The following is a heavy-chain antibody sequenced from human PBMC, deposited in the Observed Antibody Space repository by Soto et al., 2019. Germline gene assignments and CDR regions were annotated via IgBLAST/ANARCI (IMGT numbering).Heavy chain of an antibody. J-gene: IGHJ4*02. D-gene: IGHD2-15*01. Sequence: QITLKESGPTLVKPTQTLTLTCTFSGFSLSTSGVGVGWIRQPPGKALEWLALIYWDDDKRYSPSLKSRLTTNKXTXXXQXXLTMTNMDPVDTATYYCAHRPSYCSGGSCYSGFDYWGQGTLVTVSS. V-gene: IGHV2-5*02. CDR2: IYWDDDK. CDR1: GFSLSTSGVG. CDR3: AHRPSYCSGGSCYSGFDY.